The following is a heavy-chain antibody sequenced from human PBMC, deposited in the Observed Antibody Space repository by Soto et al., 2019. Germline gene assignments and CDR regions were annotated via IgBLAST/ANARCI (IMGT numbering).Heavy chain of an antibody. V-gene: IGHV1-24*01. CDR3: AGVRQLVGYFYYYLVV. D-gene: IGHD6-6*01. Sequence: ASVKVSCKVSGYTLTELSMHWVRQAPGKGLEWMGGFDPEDGETIYAQKFQGRVTMTEDTSTGTAYMELRGLRSDDTAVYYCAGVRQLVGYFYYYLVVWCKGTTVTVSS. J-gene: IGHJ6*03. CDR1: GYTLTELS. CDR2: FDPEDGET.